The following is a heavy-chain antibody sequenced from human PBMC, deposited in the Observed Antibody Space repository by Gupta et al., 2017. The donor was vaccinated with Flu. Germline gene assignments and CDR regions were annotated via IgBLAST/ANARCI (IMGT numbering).Heavy chain of an antibody. J-gene: IGHJ3*01. V-gene: IGHV3-23*01. CDR3: AKGVRDTGWSL. Sequence: EVQLLESGGGLVQPGGSLRLSCTASGFTFSNYGMSWVRQAPGKGLEWVSAIDTSGGHKFYADYVKGRFTVSRDNSKNTLYLQMDSLGAEDTAVYYCAKGVRDTGWSLWGQGTMVTVSS. D-gene: IGHD5-18*01. CDR2: IDTSGGHK. CDR1: GFTFSNYG.